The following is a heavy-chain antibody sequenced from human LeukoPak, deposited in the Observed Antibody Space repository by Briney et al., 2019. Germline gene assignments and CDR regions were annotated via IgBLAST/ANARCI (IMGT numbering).Heavy chain of an antibody. Sequence: ASVAVSCKASGYTFTGYYMHWVRQAPGQGLEWMGWINPNSGGTNYAQKFQGRVTMTRDTSISTAYMELSRLRSDDTAVYYCARSTIFGVVIIAHFDYWGQGTLVTVSS. V-gene: IGHV1-2*02. CDR3: ARSTIFGVVIIAHFDY. CDR1: GYTFTGYY. D-gene: IGHD3-3*01. J-gene: IGHJ4*02. CDR2: INPNSGGT.